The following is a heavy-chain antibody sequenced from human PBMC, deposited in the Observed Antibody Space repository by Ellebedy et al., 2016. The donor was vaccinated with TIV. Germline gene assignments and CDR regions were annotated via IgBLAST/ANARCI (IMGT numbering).Heavy chain of an antibody. J-gene: IGHJ1*01. V-gene: IGHV3-74*01. CDR2: INEDGSAT. CDR3: ATRSYHAEYFHH. D-gene: IGHD3-10*01. CDR1: GFTFSTYW. Sequence: GGSLRLXCAASGFTFSTYWMHWVRQAPGKGLVWVSRINEDGSATNYADSVKGRFTISRDNAKNTLYLQMNSLRGEDTAVYYCATRSYHAEYFHHWGQGTLVTVSS.